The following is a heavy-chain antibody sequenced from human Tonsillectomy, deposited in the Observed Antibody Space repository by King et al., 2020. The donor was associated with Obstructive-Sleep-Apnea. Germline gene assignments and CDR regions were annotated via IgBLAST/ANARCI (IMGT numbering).Heavy chain of an antibody. D-gene: IGHD6-13*01. Sequence: LQLQESGPGLVKPSETLSLRCTVSGVSVSSSTHYWGWIRQPPGKGLEWIGIIYYSGNTYYNPSLKGRVTVSLDTSKNQFSLKLSSVTAADTAMYYCARVVAITADYHFDYWGQGTLVTVSS. CDR1: GVSVSSSTHY. V-gene: IGHV4-39*07. CDR3: ARVVAITADYHFDY. J-gene: IGHJ4*02. CDR2: IYYSGNT.